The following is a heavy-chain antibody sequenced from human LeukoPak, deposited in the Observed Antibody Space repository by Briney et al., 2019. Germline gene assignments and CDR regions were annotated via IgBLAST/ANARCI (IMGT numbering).Heavy chain of an antibody. Sequence: SETLSLTCAVSGGSISSGGYSWSWIRQPPGKGLEWIGYIYHSGSTYYNPSLKSRVTISVDRSKNQFSLKLSSVTAADTAVYYCARGPDCSSTSCFYPYYYGMDVWGQGTTVTVSS. V-gene: IGHV4-30-2*01. CDR2: IYHSGST. CDR1: GGSISSGGYS. CDR3: ARGPDCSSTSCFYPYYYGMDV. J-gene: IGHJ6*02. D-gene: IGHD2-2*01.